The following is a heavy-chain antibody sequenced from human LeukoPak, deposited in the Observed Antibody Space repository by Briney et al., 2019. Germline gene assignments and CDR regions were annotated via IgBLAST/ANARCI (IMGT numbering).Heavy chain of an antibody. V-gene: IGHV3-23*01. CDR2: ISGSGGST. Sequence: GGSLRLSCAASGFTFSSYAMSWVRQAPGKGLEWVSAISGSGGSTYYADSVKGRFTISRDNSKNTLYLQMNSLRAEDTAVYYCAKDWSRNRLVATSYDCWGQGTLVTVSS. D-gene: IGHD2-15*01. CDR1: GFTFSSYA. CDR3: AKDWSRNRLVATSYDC. J-gene: IGHJ4*02.